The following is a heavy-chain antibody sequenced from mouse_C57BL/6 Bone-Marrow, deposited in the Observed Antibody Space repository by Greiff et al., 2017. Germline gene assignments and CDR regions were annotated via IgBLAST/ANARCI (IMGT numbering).Heavy chain of an antibody. CDR1: GYTFTSYW. CDR2: IDPSDSYT. Sequence: VKLQQPGAELVMPGASVKLSCKASGYTFTSYWMHWVKQRPGQGLEWIGEIDPSDSYTNYNQKFKGKSTLTVDKSSSTAYMQLSSLTSEDSAVYYCARSLVTTHWGQGTLVTVSA. J-gene: IGHJ3*01. D-gene: IGHD2-2*01. V-gene: IGHV1-69*01. CDR3: ARSLVTTH.